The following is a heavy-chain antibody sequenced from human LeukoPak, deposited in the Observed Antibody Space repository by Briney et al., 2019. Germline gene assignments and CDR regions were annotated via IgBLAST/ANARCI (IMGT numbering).Heavy chain of an antibody. Sequence: GGSLRLSCTAAGFTFNNYAMSWVRQAPGKGLEWVSAISGSGGSTYYADSVKGRFTISRDNSKNTLYLQMNILRAEDTAVYFCAKDLDGDTAMTTDYWGQGTLVTVSS. CDR2: ISGSGGST. CDR3: AKDLDGDTAMTTDY. J-gene: IGHJ4*02. D-gene: IGHD5-18*01. CDR1: GFTFNNYA. V-gene: IGHV3-23*01.